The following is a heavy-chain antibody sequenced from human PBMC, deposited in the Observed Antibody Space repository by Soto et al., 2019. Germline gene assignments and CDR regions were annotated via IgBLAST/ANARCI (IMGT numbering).Heavy chain of an antibody. V-gene: IGHV3-23*01. CDR3: AKERSLWDAFDI. Sequence: EVQLLESGGGLVQPGGSLRLSCAASGFAFSNYGMTWVRQAPGKGLEWVSAISGSGGGTFYANSVKGRFTISRDNSKNTLYLQMNSLRAEDTALYFCAKERSLWDAFDIWGQGTMVTVSS. CDR2: ISGSGGGT. D-gene: IGHD3-10*01. J-gene: IGHJ3*02. CDR1: GFAFSNYG.